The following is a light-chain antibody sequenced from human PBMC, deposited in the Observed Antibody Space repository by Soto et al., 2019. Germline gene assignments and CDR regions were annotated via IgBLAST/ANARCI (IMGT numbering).Light chain of an antibody. V-gene: IGKV3-15*01. CDR3: QHYNNWPQT. CDR2: DAS. J-gene: IGKJ1*01. CDR1: QSPRSS. Sequence: EIVLTQSPDTLSLSQGEGDSLSCRASQSPRSSLAWYQQKPGQAPRLLIYDASTRATGIPARFSVSESGTDFTLTISCLQSEEFALYYCQHYNNWPQTFAEGTKVDIK.